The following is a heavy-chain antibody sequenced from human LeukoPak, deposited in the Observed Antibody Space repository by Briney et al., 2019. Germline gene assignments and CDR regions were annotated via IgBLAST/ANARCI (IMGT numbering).Heavy chain of an antibody. Sequence: GGSLRLSCAASGFTFSSYGMSWVRQAPGKGLEWVSSISGSAGSTYYADSVKGRFTISRDQSKNTLYLQMNSLRAEDTAIYYCAKGMGSSGSYFGDYWGQGTLVTVSS. V-gene: IGHV3-23*01. CDR3: AKGMGSSGSYFGDY. CDR1: GFTFSSYG. D-gene: IGHD1-26*01. J-gene: IGHJ4*02. CDR2: ISGSAGST.